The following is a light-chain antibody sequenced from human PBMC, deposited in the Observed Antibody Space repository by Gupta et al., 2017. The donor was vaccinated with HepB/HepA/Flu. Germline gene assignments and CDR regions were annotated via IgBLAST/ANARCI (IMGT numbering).Light chain of an antibody. Sequence: SYDLSQPSSVLMYPGQTARITCSGKMLARQYARWFQQKPGHAHVLIIHKDSARPTGIPERVSGSSSGTTVTLTISGAQVEDEAYYYCFSATDDHHVFGPGTKVTVL. CDR1: MLARQY. CDR2: KDS. CDR3: FSATDDHHV. J-gene: IGLJ1*01. V-gene: IGLV3-27*01.